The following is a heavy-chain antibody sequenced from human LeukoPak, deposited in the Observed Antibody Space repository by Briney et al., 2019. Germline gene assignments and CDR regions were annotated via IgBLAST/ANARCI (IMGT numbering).Heavy chain of an antibody. V-gene: IGHV4-34*01. D-gene: IGHD3-3*01. CDR2: INHSGST. CDR1: GGSFSDYY. Sequence: KSSETLSLTCAVYGGSFSDYYWSWIRQPPGKGLEWIREINHSGSTNYNPSLKSRVTISVDTSKNQFSLKLSSVTAADTAVYYCARVLRPFTLFGVVSKSIDYFDYWGQGTLVTASS. CDR3: ARVLRPFTLFGVVSKSIDYFDY. J-gene: IGHJ4*02.